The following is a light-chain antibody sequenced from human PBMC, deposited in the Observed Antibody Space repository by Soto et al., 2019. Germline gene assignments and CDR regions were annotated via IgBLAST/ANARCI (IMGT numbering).Light chain of an antibody. V-gene: IGLV2-14*01. CDR1: SSDVGGYNY. Sequence: QSALTQPASVSGSPGQSITISCTGTSSDVGGYNYVSWYQQHPGKAPKLMIYEVSNRPSGVSNLFSGSESGNTASLTIVGLEADDEADYYCSSYTSSSTLVFGTGTKVTVL. CDR2: EVS. J-gene: IGLJ1*01. CDR3: SSYTSSSTLV.